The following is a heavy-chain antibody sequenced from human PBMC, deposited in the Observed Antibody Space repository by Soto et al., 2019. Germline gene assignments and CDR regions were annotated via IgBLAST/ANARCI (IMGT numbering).Heavy chain of an antibody. Sequence: GGSLRLSCTASGVTFGDYAMSWVRQGPGKEMEGVGFIRSKAYGGTTEYAASVKGRFTISRDDAKSIAYLQVTSMKTEDTAVYYCTIALHDTVTGYDLYDSRGQRAVDTVSS. V-gene: IGHV3-49*04. CDR2: IRSKAYGGTT. J-gene: IGHJ4*02. CDR3: TIALHDTVTGYDLYDS. D-gene: IGHD3-9*01. CDR1: GVTFGDYA.